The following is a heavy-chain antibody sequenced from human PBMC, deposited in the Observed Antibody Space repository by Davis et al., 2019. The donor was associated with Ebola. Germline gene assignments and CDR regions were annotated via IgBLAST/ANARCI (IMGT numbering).Heavy chain of an antibody. CDR3: ASPRSYGYEAYYYYGMDV. CDR1: EFTFSGYA. J-gene: IGHJ6*04. V-gene: IGHV3-23*01. Sequence: GESLKISCAASEFTFSGYAMSWVRQAPGKGLEWVSAISGSGGSTYYADSVKGRFTISRDNSKNTLYLQMNSLRAEDTAVYYCASPRSYGYEAYYYYGMDVWGKGTTVTVSS. D-gene: IGHD5-18*01. CDR2: ISGSGGST.